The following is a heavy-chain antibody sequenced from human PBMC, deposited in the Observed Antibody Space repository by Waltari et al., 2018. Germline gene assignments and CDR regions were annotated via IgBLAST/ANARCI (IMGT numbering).Heavy chain of an antibody. CDR1: GYIFTAFN. CDR3: ARKGRASSDPFDH. CDR2: INPDSGGT. Sequence: QVHLAQSGPEVKKPGASVTVSCKTSGYIFTAFNVHWVRQAPGQGLEWMGWINPDSGGTLYAQNFQGRVTMTRDTSVTTVYMELTSLKSDDTAVYSCARKGRASSDPFDHWGQGTLVTVSS. D-gene: IGHD3-10*01. V-gene: IGHV1-2*02. J-gene: IGHJ4*02.